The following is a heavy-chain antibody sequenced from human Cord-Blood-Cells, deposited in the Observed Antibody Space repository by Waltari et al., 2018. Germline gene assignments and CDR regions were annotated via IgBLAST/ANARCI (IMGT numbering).Heavy chain of an antibody. CDR1: GFTFSGLA. Sequence: EVQLVESGGGLVQPGGSMKLSCAASGFTFSGLAMHWVRQASGKGREGFGRIRSKANSYATAYAASVKGRFTISRDDSKNTAYLQINSLKTEDTAVYYCTRGTDYWGQGTLVTVSS. V-gene: IGHV3-73*02. J-gene: IGHJ4*02. CDR2: IRSKANSYAT. CDR3: TRGTDY.